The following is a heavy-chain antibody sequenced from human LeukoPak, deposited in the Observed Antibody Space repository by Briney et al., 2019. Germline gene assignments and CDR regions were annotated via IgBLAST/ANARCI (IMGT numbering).Heavy chain of an antibody. J-gene: IGHJ1*01. CDR3: ARGRSSGWFSGKYFQH. D-gene: IGHD6-19*01. CDR2: IYYFGTT. V-gene: IGHV4-39*07. Sequence: SETLSLTCTVSGGSIIDSSYYWGWIRQPPGKGLEWIGNIYYFGTTLHNPSLKSRVTMSVDTSKNQFSLKLSSVTAADTAVYYCARGRSSGWFSGKYFQHWGQGTLVTVSS. CDR1: GGSIIDSSYY.